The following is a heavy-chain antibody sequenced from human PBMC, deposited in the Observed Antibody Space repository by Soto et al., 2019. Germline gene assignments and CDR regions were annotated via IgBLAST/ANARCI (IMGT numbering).Heavy chain of an antibody. CDR3: AREVMAVAGPRGEYYFDY. CDR2: ISSSGSTI. J-gene: IGHJ4*02. CDR1: GFTFSDYY. Sequence: GGSLRLSCAASGFTFSDYYMSWIRQAPGKGLEWVSYISSSGSTIYYADSVKGRFTISRDNAKNSLYLQMNSLRAEDTAVYYCAREVMAVAGPRGEYYFDYWGQGTLVTVSS. V-gene: IGHV3-11*01. D-gene: IGHD6-19*01.